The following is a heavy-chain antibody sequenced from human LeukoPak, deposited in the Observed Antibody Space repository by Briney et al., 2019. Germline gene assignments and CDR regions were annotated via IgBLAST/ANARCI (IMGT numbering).Heavy chain of an antibody. CDR2: INPSGGST. V-gene: IGHV1-46*01. J-gene: IGHJ4*02. Sequence: ASVKVSCKASGYTFTSYYMHWVRQAPGQGLEWMGIINPSGGSTSYAQKFQGRVTMTRDTSTSTVYMELSSLRSEDTAVYYCARLGLGYCSGGSCYYPPFDYWGQGTLVTVSA. CDR3: ARLGLGYCSGGSCYYPPFDY. CDR1: GYTFTSYY. D-gene: IGHD2-15*01.